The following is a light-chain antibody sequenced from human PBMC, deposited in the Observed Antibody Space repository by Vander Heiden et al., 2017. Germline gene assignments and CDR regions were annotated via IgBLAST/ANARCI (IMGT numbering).Light chain of an antibody. CDR2: AAS. V-gene: IGKV1-39*01. J-gene: IGKJ1*01. CDR1: QSIGSY. CDR3: QQSYGTWT. Sequence: DIQLTQSPSSLSASVGDRVTITCRAGQSIGSYVSWYQQKPGKAPKLVIYAASNVQSGVPARFSGSGYGTDFTLSISSLQPEDFATYYCQQSYGTWTFGQGTKVEIK.